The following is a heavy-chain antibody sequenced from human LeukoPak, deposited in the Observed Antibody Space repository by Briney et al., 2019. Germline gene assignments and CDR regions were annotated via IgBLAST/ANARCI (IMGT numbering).Heavy chain of an antibody. V-gene: IGHV3-33*06. D-gene: IGHD6-19*01. CDR3: AKDGDSSGWSGGDY. CDR2: IWYDGSNK. Sequence: GRSLRLSCAASRFTFSSYGMHWIRQAPGKGLELVAVIWYDGSNKYYADSVKGRFTISRDNSKNTLYLQMNSLRAEDTAVYYCAKDGDSSGWSGGDYWGQGTLVTVSS. CDR1: RFTFSSYG. J-gene: IGHJ4*02.